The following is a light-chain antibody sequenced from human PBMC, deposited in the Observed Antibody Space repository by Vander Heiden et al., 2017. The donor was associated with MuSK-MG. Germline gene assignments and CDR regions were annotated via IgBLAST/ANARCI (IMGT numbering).Light chain of an antibody. Sequence: IPLPQSPSSVSASVGDRVTITCQASQDISNYLNWYQQKPGKAPKRLIYDASNLETGVPSRFSGTRYGKDFTFTISRLHPEEMATYNSHQYDKLPEYPRFTFGHGTKVDIK. CDR1: QDISNY. V-gene: IGKV1-33*01. CDR2: DAS. J-gene: IGKJ3*01. CDR3: HQYDKLPEYPRFT.